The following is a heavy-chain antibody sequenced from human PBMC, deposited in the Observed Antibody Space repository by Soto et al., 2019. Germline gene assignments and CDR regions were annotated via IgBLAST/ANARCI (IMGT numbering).Heavy chain of an antibody. J-gene: IGHJ6*02. CDR2: IKQDGNEK. CDR3: AKDLDYIGYYGMDV. D-gene: IGHD4-4*01. Sequence: PGGSLRLSCAVSGFTFSDYWMSWVRQAPGKGLEWVANIKQDGNEKYYVDSVKGRFTISRDNAKNSLYLQMNSLRAEDTAVYYCAKDLDYIGYYGMDVWGQGTTVTVSS. CDR1: GFTFSDYW. V-gene: IGHV3-7*01.